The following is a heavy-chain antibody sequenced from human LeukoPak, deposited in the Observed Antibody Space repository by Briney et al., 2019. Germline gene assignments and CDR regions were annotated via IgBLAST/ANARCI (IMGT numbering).Heavy chain of an antibody. CDR1: GYTFTGYY. J-gene: IGHJ4*02. CDR2: INPNSGGT. D-gene: IGHD2-2*01. Sequence: ASVKVSCKASGYTFTGYYMHWVRQAPGQGLEWMGWINPNSGGTNYAQKFQGRVTMTRDTSISTAYMELSRLRSDDTAVYYCARAYLARCSSTSCPLGFDYWGQGTLVTVSS. V-gene: IGHV1-2*02. CDR3: ARAYLARCSSTSCPLGFDY.